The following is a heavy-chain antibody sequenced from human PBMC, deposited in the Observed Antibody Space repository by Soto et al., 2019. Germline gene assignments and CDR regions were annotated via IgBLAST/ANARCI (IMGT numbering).Heavy chain of an antibody. CDR3: ASNSGNYGMDV. J-gene: IGHJ6*02. Sequence: PSETLSLTCAVSGCSISSGGYSWSWIRQPPGKGLEWIGYIYHSGSTYYNPSLKSRVTISVDRSKNQFSLKLSSVTAADTAVYNCASNSGNYGMDVWGQGTTVTVSS. V-gene: IGHV4-30-2*01. CDR2: IYHSGST. D-gene: IGHD1-26*01. CDR1: GCSISSGGYS.